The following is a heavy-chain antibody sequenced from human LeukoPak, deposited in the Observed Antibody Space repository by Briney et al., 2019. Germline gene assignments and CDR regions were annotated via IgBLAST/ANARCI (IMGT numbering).Heavy chain of an antibody. V-gene: IGHV1-2*02. CDR2: INPNSGGT. J-gene: IGHJ1*01. CDR3: ARDRGWNYVPYFQH. CDR1: GYTFTGYY. D-gene: IGHD1-7*01. Sequence: EASVKVSCKASGYTFTGYYVHWVRQAPGQGLEWMGWINPNSGGTNYAQKFQGRVTMTRDTSISTAYMELSRLRSDDTAVYYCARDRGWNYVPYFQHWGQGTLVTVSS.